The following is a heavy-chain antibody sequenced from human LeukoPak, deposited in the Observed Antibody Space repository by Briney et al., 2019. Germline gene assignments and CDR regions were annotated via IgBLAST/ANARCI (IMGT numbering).Heavy chain of an antibody. J-gene: IGHJ5*02. CDR1: GGSISSSSYY. D-gene: IGHD3-16*01. CDR3: ARVIYDYVWGSYRNNWFDP. Sequence: KPSGTLSLTCAVSGGSISSSSYYWGWIRQPPGKGLEWIGSIYYSGSTYYNPSLKSRVTISVDTSKNQFSLKLSSVTAADTAVYYCARVIYDYVWGSYRNNWFDPWGQGTLVTVSS. CDR2: IYYSGST. V-gene: IGHV4-39*07.